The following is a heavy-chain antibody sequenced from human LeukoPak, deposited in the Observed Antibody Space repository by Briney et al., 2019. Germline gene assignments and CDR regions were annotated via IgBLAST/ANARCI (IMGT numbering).Heavy chain of an antibody. V-gene: IGHV4-4*08. D-gene: IGHD6-13*01. CDR2: IYTSGST. Sequence: SETLSLTCTVSGGSISSYYWSWIRQPPGKGLEWIGYIYTSGSTNYNPSLKSRVTMSVDTSKNQFSLKLSSVTAADTAVYYCARDSSWYRNFDYWGQGTLVTVSS. CDR3: ARDSSWYRNFDY. J-gene: IGHJ4*02. CDR1: GGSISSYY.